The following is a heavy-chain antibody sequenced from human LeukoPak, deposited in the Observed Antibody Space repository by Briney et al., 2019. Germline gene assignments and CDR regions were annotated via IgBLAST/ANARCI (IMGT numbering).Heavy chain of an antibody. CDR1: GFTFSSYA. V-gene: IGHV3-30*04. Sequence: GGSLRLSCAASGFTFSSYAMHWVRQAPGKGLEWVAVISYDGSNKYYADSVKGRFTISRDNSKNTLYLQMNSLRAEDTAVYYCAREGYSGYDYSGGAIDYWGQGTLVTVSS. D-gene: IGHD5-12*01. J-gene: IGHJ4*02. CDR3: AREGYSGYDYSGGAIDY. CDR2: ISYDGSNK.